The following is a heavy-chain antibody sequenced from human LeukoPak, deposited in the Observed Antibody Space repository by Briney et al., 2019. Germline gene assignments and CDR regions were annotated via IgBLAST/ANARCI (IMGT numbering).Heavy chain of an antibody. CDR3: ARPPYYFDSSYFDY. D-gene: IGHD3-22*01. V-gene: IGHV3-30*04. CDR1: GFTFSSYA. CDR2: ISDDGRNK. Sequence: GGSLRLSCAASGFTFSSYAMHWVRQAPGKGLEWVAVISDDGRNKYYADSVKGRFTISRDNSKTTLYLQMNRLRAEDTAVYYCARPPYYFDSSYFDYWGQGTLVTVSS. J-gene: IGHJ4*02.